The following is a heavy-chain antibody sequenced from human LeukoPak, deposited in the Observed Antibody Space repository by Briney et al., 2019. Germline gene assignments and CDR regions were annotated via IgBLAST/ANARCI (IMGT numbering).Heavy chain of an antibody. D-gene: IGHD2-2*01. Sequence: PSETLSLTCAVSGGSINDYYWSWIRQPPGKGLEWMGYIYYNGRTNYKSSLKSRVTISVDTSKNQFSLKLSSVTAADTAVYYCARGYQVVWYTWGQGTLVTVSS. V-gene: IGHV4-59*01. CDR1: GGSINDYY. CDR2: IYYNGRT. J-gene: IGHJ4*02. CDR3: ARGYQVVWYT.